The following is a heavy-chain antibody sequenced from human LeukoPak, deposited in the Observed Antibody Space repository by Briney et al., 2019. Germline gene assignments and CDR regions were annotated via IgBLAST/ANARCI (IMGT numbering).Heavy chain of an antibody. CDR2: ISSSSSYI. V-gene: IGHV3-21*04. D-gene: IGHD3-22*01. Sequence: GGSLRLSCAASGFTFSSYSMNWVRQAPGKGLEWVSSISSSSSYIYYADSVKGRFTISRDNSKNTLYLQMNSLRAEDTAVYYCARGPGYYYDSSGYYAIWGQGTMVTVSS. J-gene: IGHJ3*02. CDR1: GFTFSSYS. CDR3: ARGPGYYYDSSGYYAI.